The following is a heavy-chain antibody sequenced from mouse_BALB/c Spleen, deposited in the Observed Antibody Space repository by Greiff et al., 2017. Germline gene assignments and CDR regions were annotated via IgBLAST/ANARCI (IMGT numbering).Heavy chain of an antibody. CDR2: INPSTGYT. V-gene: IGHV1-7*01. CDR1: GYTFTSYW. D-gene: IGHD2-1*01. CDR3: ARSGGNSFAY. Sequence: QVQLQQSGAELAKPGASVKMSCKASGYTFTSYWMHWVKQRPGQGLEWIGYINPSTGYTEYNQKFKDKATLTADKSSSTAYLQLSSLTSEDTAVYYCARSGGNSFAYWGQGTLVTVSA. J-gene: IGHJ3*01.